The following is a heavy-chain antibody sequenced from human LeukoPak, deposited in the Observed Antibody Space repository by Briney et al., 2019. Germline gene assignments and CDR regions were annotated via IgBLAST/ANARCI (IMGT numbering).Heavy chain of an antibody. D-gene: IGHD2-2*01. Sequence: PGASVKVSCKVSGYTLTELSMHWVRQAPGKGLEWMGGFDPEDGETIYAQKFQGRVTITADESTSTAYMELSSLRSEDTAVYYCARDIVVVPAATPGHNYYYYMDVWGKGTTVTVSS. J-gene: IGHJ6*03. CDR2: FDPEDGET. CDR3: ARDIVVVPAATPGHNYYYYMDV. CDR1: GYTLTELS. V-gene: IGHV1-24*01.